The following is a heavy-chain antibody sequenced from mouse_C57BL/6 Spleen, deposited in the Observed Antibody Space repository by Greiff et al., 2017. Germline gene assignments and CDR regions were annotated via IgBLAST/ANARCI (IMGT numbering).Heavy chain of an antibody. V-gene: IGHV1-72*01. D-gene: IGHD2-4*01. CDR3: EKRGGDYDGFAY. CDR1: GYTFTSYW. Sequence: QVQLQQPGADLVKPGASVKLSCKASGYTFTSYWMHWVQQRPGRGLEWIGRIAPNSGGTKYNDKFKSKATLTVDKPASTNYMQLSRLTSEDSAVYYWEKRGGDYDGFAYWGQGTLVTVSA. J-gene: IGHJ3*01. CDR2: IAPNSGGT.